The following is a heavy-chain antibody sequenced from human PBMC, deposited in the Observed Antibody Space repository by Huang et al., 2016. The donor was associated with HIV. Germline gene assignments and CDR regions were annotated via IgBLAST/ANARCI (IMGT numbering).Heavy chain of an antibody. D-gene: IGHD3-3*01. CDR2: FDTEDAKP. V-gene: IGHV1-24*01. J-gene: IGHJ4*02. CDR3: ATRTPGFLERLLFY. Sequence: QVHLEQSGAEVRKPGASVKVSCQVSGDILIQLSLHWVRQPPGKGLEWLGGFDTEDAKPIYAQTFQGRVTMTEDTSRDTAYMELSGLKSEDTAMYYCATRTPGFLERLLFYWGQGTLVTVSS. CDR1: GDILIQLS.